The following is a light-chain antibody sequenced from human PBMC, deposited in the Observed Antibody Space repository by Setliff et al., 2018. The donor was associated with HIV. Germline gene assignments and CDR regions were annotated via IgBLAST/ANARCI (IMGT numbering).Light chain of an antibody. CDR1: SSDVGGYNY. J-gene: IGLJ1*01. Sequence: QSVLTQPRSVSGSPGQSVTIPCTGTSSDVGGYNYVSWYQQYPGKAPKLMIYDVSERPSGVPDRFSGSKSGNTASLTISGLQAEDDADYYCCSYAGSYPSYVFGTGTKVTV. CDR2: DVS. CDR3: CSYAGSYPSYV. V-gene: IGLV2-11*01.